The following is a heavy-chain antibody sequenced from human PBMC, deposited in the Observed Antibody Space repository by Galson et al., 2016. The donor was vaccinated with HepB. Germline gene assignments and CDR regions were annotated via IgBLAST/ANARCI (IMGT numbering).Heavy chain of an antibody. D-gene: IGHD2-21*01. CDR2: MYYGGSA. V-gene: IGHV4-30-2*01. CDR3: ARGPRLLRAFGDVVSYFDH. J-gene: IGHJ4*02. CDR1: GDSINSADHA. Sequence: TLSLTCAVSGDSINSADHAWTWIRRPPGEDLEWIGHMYYGGSAYYSPSLRSRVTMSMDTSRNQFSLHLNSVIAADTAVYFCARGPRLLRAFGDVVSYFDHWGQGILGAVSS.